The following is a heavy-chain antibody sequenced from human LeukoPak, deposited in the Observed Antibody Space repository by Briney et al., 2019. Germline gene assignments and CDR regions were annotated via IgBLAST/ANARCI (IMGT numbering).Heavy chain of an antibody. CDR1: GYTFTSYG. CDR2: ISAYNGNT. V-gene: IGHV1-18*01. CDR3: ARSLAQSYYDFWSGYSPNFDY. Sequence: ASVKVSCKASGYTFTSYGISWVRQAPGQGLEWMGWISAYNGNTNYAQKLQGRATMTTDTSTSTAYMELRSLRSDDTAVYYCARSLAQSYYDFWSGYSPNFDYWGQGTLVTVSS. J-gene: IGHJ4*02. D-gene: IGHD3-3*01.